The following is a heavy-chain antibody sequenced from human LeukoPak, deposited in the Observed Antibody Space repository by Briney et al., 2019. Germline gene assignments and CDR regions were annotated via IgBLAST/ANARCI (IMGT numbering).Heavy chain of an antibody. CDR2: IRVYNGNT. CDR1: GYAFTSYD. V-gene: IGHV1-18*01. CDR3: ARGVGIWSGYYQGHYYYYMDV. Sequence: GASVKVSCKASGYAFTSYDINWVRQAPGQGLEWMGWIRVYNGNTNYAQKLQGRVTMTTDTSTSTAYMELRSLRSDDTAIYYCARGVGIWSGYYQGHYYYYMDVWGKGTTVTVSS. D-gene: IGHD3-3*01. J-gene: IGHJ6*03.